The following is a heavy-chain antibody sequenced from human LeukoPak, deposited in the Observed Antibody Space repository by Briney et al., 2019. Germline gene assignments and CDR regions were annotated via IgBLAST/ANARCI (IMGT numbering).Heavy chain of an antibody. CDR1: GYTFTGYY. CDR2: INPNSGGT. CDR3: AIDFCSGGSCYSRFDY. J-gene: IGHJ4*02. V-gene: IGHV1-2*02. D-gene: IGHD2-15*01. Sequence: ASVKVSCKASGYTFTGYYMHWVRQAPGQGLEWMGWINPNSGGTNYAQKFQGRVTMTRDTSISTAYMELSRLRSDDTAVYYCAIDFCSGGSCYSRFDYWGQGTLVTVSS.